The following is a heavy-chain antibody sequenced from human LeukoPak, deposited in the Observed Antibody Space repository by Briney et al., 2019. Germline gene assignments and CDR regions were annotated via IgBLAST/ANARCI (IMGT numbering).Heavy chain of an antibody. J-gene: IGHJ3*02. CDR2: IIPIFGTA. CDR3: ARDKEQWLRFEYWGAFDI. D-gene: IGHD5-12*01. V-gene: IGHV1-69*05. CDR1: GGTFSSYA. Sequence: SVKVSCKASGGTFSSYAISWVRQAPGQGLEWMGGIIPIFGTANYAQKFQGRVTITTDESTSTAYMELSSLRSEDTALYYCARDKEQWLRFEYWGAFDIWGQGTMVTVSS.